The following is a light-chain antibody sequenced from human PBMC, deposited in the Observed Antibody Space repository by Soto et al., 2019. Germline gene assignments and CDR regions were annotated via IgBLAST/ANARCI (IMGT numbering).Light chain of an antibody. CDR2: EVT. J-gene: IGLJ2*01. CDR1: ASDVGGYNY. V-gene: IGLV2-8*01. CDR3: CSYGGRVNLG. Sequence: QSALAQPPSASGSPGQSVTISCTGTASDVGGYNYVSWFQHHPGNAPKLIIYEVTKRPSGVPDRFSGSKSGNTASLTVSGLQVEDEAEYYCCSYGGRVNLGFGGGTKLTGL.